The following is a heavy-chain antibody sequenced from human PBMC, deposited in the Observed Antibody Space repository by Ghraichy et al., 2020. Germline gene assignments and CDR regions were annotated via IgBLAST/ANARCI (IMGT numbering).Heavy chain of an antibody. D-gene: IGHD1-14*01. V-gene: IGHV3-48*01. J-gene: IGHJ3*02. CDR3: ARGGVASGIRGIDI. CDR2: ISTDGTT. CDR1: GFTFSSFR. Sequence: GESLNISCATSGFTFSSFRMDWVRQAPGKGLEWVSYISTDGTTQYADSVKGRFTISRDNSEGTLYLQMNSLRVEDTAIYYCARGGVASGIRGIDIWGQGTMVTVSS.